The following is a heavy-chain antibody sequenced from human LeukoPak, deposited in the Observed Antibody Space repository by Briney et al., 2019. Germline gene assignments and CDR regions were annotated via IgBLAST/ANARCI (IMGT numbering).Heavy chain of an antibody. Sequence: PGGSLRLSCAASGFTFSTYNTNWVCQAPGKGLEWVSYISSSGSTKYYADSVKGRFTISRDNVKNSLFLQMNSLSDEDTAVYYCARDFLTGYFDYWGQGTLVTVSS. V-gene: IGHV3-48*02. CDR3: ARDFLTGYFDY. CDR2: ISSSGSTK. J-gene: IGHJ4*02. CDR1: GFTFSTYN. D-gene: IGHD3-9*01.